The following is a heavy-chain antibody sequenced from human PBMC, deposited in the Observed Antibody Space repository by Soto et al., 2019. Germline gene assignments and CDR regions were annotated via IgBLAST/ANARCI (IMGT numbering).Heavy chain of an antibody. Sequence: SQALSLTCEISGDSVSRYRASWNWIRQSPSRGLEWLGRTYYRSKWYNDYAVSVKSRITINPDTSKNQFSLQLNSVTPEDTAVYYCARDHIAVGPNWFDPWGQGTLVTVSS. V-gene: IGHV6-1*01. CDR2: TYYRSKWYN. J-gene: IGHJ5*02. D-gene: IGHD6-19*01. CDR1: GDSVSRYRAS. CDR3: ARDHIAVGPNWFDP.